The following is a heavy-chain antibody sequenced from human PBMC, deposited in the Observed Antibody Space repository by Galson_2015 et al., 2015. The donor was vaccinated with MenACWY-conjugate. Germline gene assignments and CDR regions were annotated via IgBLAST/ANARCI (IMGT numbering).Heavy chain of an antibody. D-gene: IGHD6-6*01. V-gene: IGHV4-39*01. CDR2: IYYSGST. CDR1: GGSISSSSYY. Sequence: ETLSLTCTVSGGSISSSSYYWGWIRQPPGKGLEWIGSIYYSGSTYYNPSLKSRVTISVDTSKNQFSLKLSSVTAADTAVYYCARLFKGIAARPSHRTYYYYYMDVWGKGTTVTVSS. CDR3: ARLFKGIAARPSHRTYYYYYMDV. J-gene: IGHJ6*03.